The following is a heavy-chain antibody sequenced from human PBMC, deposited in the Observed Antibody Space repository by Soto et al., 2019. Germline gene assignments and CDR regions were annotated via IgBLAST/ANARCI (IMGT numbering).Heavy chain of an antibody. J-gene: IGHJ6*02. CDR3: ARGGIAAVSTCYGTAMDV. Sequence: QVQLVQSGAEVKKPGSSVKVSCKASGGTFSSYAISWVRQAPGQGLEWMGGIIPIFGTANYAQKFQGRVTMNAEAPTRTAYMALGSLGSEDKAWYCCARGGIAAVSTCYGTAMDVWGQGPTVTVSS. CDR1: GGTFSSYA. V-gene: IGHV1-69*12. CDR2: IIPIFGTA. D-gene: IGHD6-13*01.